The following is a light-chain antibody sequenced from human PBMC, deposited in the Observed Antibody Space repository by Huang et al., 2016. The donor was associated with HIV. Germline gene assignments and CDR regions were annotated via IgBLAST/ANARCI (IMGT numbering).Light chain of an antibody. CDR2: GAS. Sequence: EIVLTRSPGTLSLSPGERATLSCRASQSISSSYLAWYQQKPGQAPRLLIYGASSRATGIPDRVSGSGSGTDFTLTISRLEPEDFAVYYCHQYGSSPPLTFGGGTRVEIK. CDR1: QSISSSY. V-gene: IGKV3-20*01. J-gene: IGKJ4*01. CDR3: HQYGSSPPLT.